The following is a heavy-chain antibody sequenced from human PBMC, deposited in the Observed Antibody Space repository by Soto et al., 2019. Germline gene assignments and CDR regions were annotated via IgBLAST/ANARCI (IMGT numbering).Heavy chain of an antibody. CDR2: INSDGSST. CDR3: ARDSITSSYYYYGMDV. J-gene: IGHJ6*02. D-gene: IGHD2-2*01. CDR1: GFTFSSYW. V-gene: IGHV3-74*01. Sequence: EVQLVESGGGLVQPGGSLRLSCAASGFTFSSYWMHWVRQAPGKGLVWVSRINSDGSSTSYADSVKGRFTISRDNAKNTLYLTMNSQRAEDTAVYYGARDSITSSYYYYGMDVWGQGTTVTVSS.